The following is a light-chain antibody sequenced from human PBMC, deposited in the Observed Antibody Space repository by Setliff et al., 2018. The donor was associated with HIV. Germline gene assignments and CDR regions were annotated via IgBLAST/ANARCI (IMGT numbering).Light chain of an antibody. V-gene: IGLV1-47*01. J-gene: IGLJ1*01. CDR2: RNN. CDR3: ATWDDSLSGYV. CDR1: ISNIGTNY. Sequence: QSVLTQPPSASETPGQGVTISCSGSISNIGTNYVYWYQHLTGTAPKLLIYRNNQRPSGVPDRFSGSKSGTSASLAISGLRSEDEGDYYCATWDDSLSGYVFGTGTKVTVL.